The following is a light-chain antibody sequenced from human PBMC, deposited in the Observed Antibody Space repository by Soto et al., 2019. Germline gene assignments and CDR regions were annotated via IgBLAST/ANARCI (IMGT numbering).Light chain of an antibody. Sequence: EIVLTHSPATLSLSPCERATLSCRASQSVSSYLAWYQQKPGQAPRLLIYDASHRATGIPARFSGSGSGTDFTLTISSLEPEDFAVYYCQQYNNWPRTFGQGTKV. CDR2: DAS. CDR3: QQYNNWPRT. V-gene: IGKV3-11*01. J-gene: IGKJ1*01. CDR1: QSVSSY.